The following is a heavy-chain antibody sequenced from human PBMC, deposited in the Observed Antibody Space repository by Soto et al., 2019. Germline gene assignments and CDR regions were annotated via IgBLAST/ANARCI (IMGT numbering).Heavy chain of an antibody. CDR2: ISYDGSNK. CDR1: GFTFSSYG. V-gene: IGHV3-30*18. D-gene: IGHD3-22*01. CDR3: AKDTYYDSSGSLYN. J-gene: IGHJ4*02. Sequence: PVGSLRLSCAASGFTFSSYGMHWVRQAPGKGLEWVAVISYDGSNKYYADSVKGRFTISRDNSKNTLYLQMNSLRAEDTAVYYCAKDTYYDSSGSLYNWGQGTLVTVSS.